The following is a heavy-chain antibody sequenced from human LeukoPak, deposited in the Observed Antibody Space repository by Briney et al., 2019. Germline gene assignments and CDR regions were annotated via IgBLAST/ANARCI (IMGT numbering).Heavy chain of an antibody. CDR3: AKDLGRYRNNYFDY. V-gene: IGHV3-23*01. CDR1: GFTFSSYA. CDR2: ISGSGGGT. J-gene: IGHJ4*02. D-gene: IGHD1-26*01. Sequence: GGSLRLSCAASGFTFSSYAMSWVRQAPEKGLEWVSTISGSGGGTYYADTVKGRFTISRDDSKNTLYLQMNSLRAEDTAVYYCAKDLGRYRNNYFDYWGQGTLVTVSS.